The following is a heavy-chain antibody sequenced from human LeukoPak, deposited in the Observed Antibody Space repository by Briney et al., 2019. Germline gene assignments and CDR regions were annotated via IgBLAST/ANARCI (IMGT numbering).Heavy chain of an antibody. J-gene: IGHJ4*02. Sequence: PGGSLRLSCAASGFTFSTYGMHWVRQAPGKGLEWVSYISISSSSIYYADSVKGRFTISRDNAKNSLYLQVNSLRPEDTAVYYCARDGGWYFDYWGQGTLVTVSS. D-gene: IGHD6-19*01. CDR1: GFTFSTYG. CDR2: ISISSSSI. CDR3: ARDGGWYFDY. V-gene: IGHV3-48*04.